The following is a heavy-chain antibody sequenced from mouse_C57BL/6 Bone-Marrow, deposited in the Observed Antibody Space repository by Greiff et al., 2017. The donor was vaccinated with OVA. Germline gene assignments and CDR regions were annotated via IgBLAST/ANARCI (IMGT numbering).Heavy chain of an antibody. J-gene: IGHJ2*01. CDR2: IRNKANNHAT. D-gene: IGHD4-1*01. CDR3: TSLKLTGTEYFDY. Sequence: EVKLMESGGGLVQPGGSMKLSCAASGFTFSDAWMDWVRQSPEKGLEWVAEIRNKANNHATYYAESVKGRFTISRDDSKSSVYLQMNSLRAEDTGIYYCTSLKLTGTEYFDYWGQGTTLTVSS. V-gene: IGHV6-6*01. CDR1: GFTFSDAW.